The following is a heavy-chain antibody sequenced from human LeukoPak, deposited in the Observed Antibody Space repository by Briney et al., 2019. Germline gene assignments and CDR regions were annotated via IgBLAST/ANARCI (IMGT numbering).Heavy chain of an antibody. CDR2: ISGHGGST. Sequence: GGSLRLPCAASGFTFDDYAMHWLRQAPGKGLEWVSRISGHGGSTCYADYVKGRFTISRDNSKNSLYLQMSSLRTEDTALYYCAKDRYSGSYNWFDPWGEGTLVTVSS. CDR3: AKDRYSGSYNWFDP. D-gene: IGHD1-26*01. V-gene: IGHV3-43*02. J-gene: IGHJ5*02. CDR1: GFTFDDYA.